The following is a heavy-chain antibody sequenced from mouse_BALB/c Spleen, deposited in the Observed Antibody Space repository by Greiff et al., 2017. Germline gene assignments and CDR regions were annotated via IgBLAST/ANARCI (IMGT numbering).Heavy chain of an antibody. Sequence: EVKLVESGPELVKPGASVKISCKASGYTFTDYNMHWVKQSHGKSLEWIGYIYPYNGGTGYNQKFKSKATLTVDNSSSTAYMELRSLTSEDSAVYYCASDGNYAYFDVWGAGTTVTVSS. CDR2: IYPYNGGT. D-gene: IGHD2-1*01. V-gene: IGHV1S29*02. J-gene: IGHJ1*01. CDR1: GYTFTDYN. CDR3: ASDGNYAYFDV.